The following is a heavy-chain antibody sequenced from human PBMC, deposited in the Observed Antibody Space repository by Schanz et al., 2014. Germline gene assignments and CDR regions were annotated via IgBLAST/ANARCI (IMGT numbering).Heavy chain of an antibody. D-gene: IGHD3-3*01. J-gene: IGHJ2*01. Sequence: EVQLVQSGGGLVQPGGSLRLSCAASGFTFSSHWMHWVRQDPGKGLVWVARINSVGSNTDYADSVTGRFTISRDNTKNSLCLQVNSLRADDTAVYYCARSRGSGGQNWYFDLWGRGTLVTVSS. CDR3: ARSRGSGGQNWYFDL. V-gene: IGHV3-74*01. CDR2: INSVGSNT. CDR1: GFTFSSHW.